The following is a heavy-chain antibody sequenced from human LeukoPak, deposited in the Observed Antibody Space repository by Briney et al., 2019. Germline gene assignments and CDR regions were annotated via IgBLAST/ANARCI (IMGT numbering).Heavy chain of an antibody. V-gene: IGHV1-2*02. Sequence: ASVKVSCKASGYIFSDYYMHWVRQAPGQGLEWMGWIKPDSGGTNYAQKFQGRVTMTRDTSISTAYMELSRLRSDDTAVYYCARESPGLYCSGGSCYNYYYGMDVWGQGTTVTVSS. D-gene: IGHD2-15*01. CDR1: GYIFSDYY. CDR3: ARESPGLYCSGGSCYNYYYGMDV. CDR2: IKPDSGGT. J-gene: IGHJ6*02.